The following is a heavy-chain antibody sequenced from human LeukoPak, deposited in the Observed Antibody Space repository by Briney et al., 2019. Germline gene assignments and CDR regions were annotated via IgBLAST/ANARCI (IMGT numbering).Heavy chain of an antibody. Sequence: GGSLRLSCAASGFTFSSYGMSWVRQAPGKGLEWVSAISGSGSSTYYADSVKGRFTISRDNSKNTLYLQMYSLRAEDTAVYYCARKATTGPTKAAFDIWGQGTMVTVSS. CDR2: ISGSGSST. CDR3: ARKATTGPTKAAFDI. V-gene: IGHV3-23*01. D-gene: IGHD4-17*01. J-gene: IGHJ3*02. CDR1: GFTFSSYG.